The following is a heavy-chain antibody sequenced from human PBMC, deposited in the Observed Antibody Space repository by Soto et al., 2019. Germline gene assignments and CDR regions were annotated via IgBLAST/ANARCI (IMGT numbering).Heavy chain of an antibody. CDR3: ARGRWLRFDEGYFDH. D-gene: IGHD5-12*01. V-gene: IGHV1-3*01. CDR1: GYTFTSYA. CDR2: INAGNGNT. J-gene: IGHJ4*02. Sequence: GASVKVSCKASGYTFTSYAMHWVRQAPGQRLEWMGWINAGNGNTKYSQKFQGRVTITRDTSASTADMELSSLRSEDTAVYYCARGRWLRFDEGYFDHWCQGTLVTVS.